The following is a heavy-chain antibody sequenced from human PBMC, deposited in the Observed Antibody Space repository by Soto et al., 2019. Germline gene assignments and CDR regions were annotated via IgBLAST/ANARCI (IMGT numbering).Heavy chain of an antibody. V-gene: IGHV3-30-3*01. CDR3: AKEMTTVKLGPFDY. D-gene: IGHD4-17*01. J-gene: IGHJ4*02. CDR1: GFTFSRHA. Sequence: GGSLRLSCEGSGFTFSRHALHWVRQAPGKGLEWVAVVSKDGSVKYWIESVKGRFTLSRDNSKNTLYLQMNSLRAEDTAVYYCAKEMTTVKLGPFDYWGQGTLVTVSS. CDR2: VSKDGSVK.